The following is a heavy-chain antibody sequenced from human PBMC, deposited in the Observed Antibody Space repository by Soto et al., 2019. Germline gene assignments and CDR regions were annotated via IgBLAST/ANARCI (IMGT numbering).Heavy chain of an antibody. CDR2: IWYDGSNK. J-gene: IGHJ4*02. V-gene: IGHV3-33*01. Sequence: QVQMVESGGGVVQPGRSLRLSCAASGFTFSSYGMHWVRQAPGKGLEWMAVIWYDGSNKYYGDSVKGRFTISRDNSKKTLYLQIKSLRAEETAVYSCARYGGHSLDYWGQGALVTVSS. D-gene: IGHD2-21*01. CDR1: GFTFSSYG. CDR3: ARYGGHSLDY.